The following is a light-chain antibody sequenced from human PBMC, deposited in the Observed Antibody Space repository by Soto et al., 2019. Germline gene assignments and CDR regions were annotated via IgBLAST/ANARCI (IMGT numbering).Light chain of an antibody. J-gene: IGKJ3*01. CDR3: QHYSSWPT. Sequence: EIVMTQSPGTLSVSPGEGATLSCRASQSVSTNLAWYQQKPGQAPRLLIYGASTRATGIPARFSGSGSGTEFTLTSSDLQSEDSAFYYCQHYSSWPTFGPGTKVDIK. CDR2: GAS. CDR1: QSVSTN. V-gene: IGKV3-15*01.